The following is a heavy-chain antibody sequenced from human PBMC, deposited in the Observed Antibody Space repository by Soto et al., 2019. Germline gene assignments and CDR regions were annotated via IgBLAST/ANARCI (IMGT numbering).Heavy chain of an antibody. V-gene: IGHV3-30*18. CDR1: GFTFSSYG. J-gene: IGHJ3*02. Sequence: QVQLVESGGGVVQPGRSLRLSCAASGFTFSSYGMHWVRQAPGKGLEWVAVISYDGSNKYYADSVKGRFTISRDNSKNTLYLQMNSLRAEDTAVYYCAKDSKASYYEKPDYAFDIWGQGTMVTVSS. CDR3: AKDSKASYYEKPDYAFDI. CDR2: ISYDGSNK. D-gene: IGHD3-22*01.